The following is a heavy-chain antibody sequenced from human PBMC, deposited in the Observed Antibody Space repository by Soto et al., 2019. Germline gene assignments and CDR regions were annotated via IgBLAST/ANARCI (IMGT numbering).Heavy chain of an antibody. Sequence: GGSLRLSCAASGFTFSSHAMSWVRQAPGKGLEWVSGISGTGASTYYADSVKGRFTISRDNSKNTIYLQMNNLRGEDTAVYYCAKDRVVVVTSASDYWGQGTPVTAPQ. V-gene: IGHV3-23*01. D-gene: IGHD2-15*01. J-gene: IGHJ4*02. CDR3: AKDRVVVVTSASDY. CDR2: ISGTGAST. CDR1: GFTFSSHA.